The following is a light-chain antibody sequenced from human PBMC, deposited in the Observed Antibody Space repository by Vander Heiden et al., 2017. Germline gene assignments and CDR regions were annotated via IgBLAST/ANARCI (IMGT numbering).Light chain of an antibody. CDR1: SSAVGNYNR. Sequence: SVRTRPASVSGSPGQSITRSCTGTSSAVGNYNRVSWYQQHPGKAPKVMIYEVGKRPSGVSNRFSGSKSGNTASLTISGLQAEDEADYYCSSYASSSMVFGGGTKLTVL. V-gene: IGLV2-23*02. CDR3: SSYASSSMV. J-gene: IGLJ3*02. CDR2: EVG.